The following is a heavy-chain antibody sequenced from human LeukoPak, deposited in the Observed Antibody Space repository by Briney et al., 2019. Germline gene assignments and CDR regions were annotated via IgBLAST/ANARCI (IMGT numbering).Heavy chain of an antibody. CDR3: VGGAGWLPAH. V-gene: IGHV3-7*04. CDR2: IKQDGSEK. J-gene: IGHJ4*02. CDR1: GITFSNYW. Sequence: PGGSLRLSCAASGITFSNYWMNWVRQAPGRGLEWVANIKQDGSEKFYVASVTGRFTISRDNAKKSLYLQVNSLRAEATAVYSCVGGAGWLPAHWGQGTLVVVSS. D-gene: IGHD6-19*01.